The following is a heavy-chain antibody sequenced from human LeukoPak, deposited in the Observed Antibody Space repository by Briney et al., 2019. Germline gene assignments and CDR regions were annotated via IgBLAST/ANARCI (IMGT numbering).Heavy chain of an antibody. J-gene: IGHJ4*02. Sequence: GGSLRLSCAASGFTFSSYAMSWVRQAPGKGLEWVSGISGSGDNTYYADSVKGRFTISRDNSKNMLYLQMNSLRAEDTAVFYCARDVLPGAYWGQGTLVTVSS. D-gene: IGHD2-2*01. V-gene: IGHV3-23*01. CDR1: GFTFSSYA. CDR2: ISGSGDNT. CDR3: ARDVLPGAY.